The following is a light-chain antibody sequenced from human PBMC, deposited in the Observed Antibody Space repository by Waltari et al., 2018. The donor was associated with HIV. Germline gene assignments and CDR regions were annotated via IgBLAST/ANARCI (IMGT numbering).Light chain of an antibody. J-gene: IGLJ3*02. CDR2: TNN. V-gene: IGLV1-47*02. Sequence: QSVLTQPHSASGAPGQRVTISCSGSISNVGSNAVHWYQLLPGTAPKLVIYTNNQRPSGVPDRFSGSKSGTSASLAISGLRSEDEADYYCATWDDTLGGVFGGGTKVSVL. CDR1: ISNVGSNA. CDR3: ATWDDTLGGV.